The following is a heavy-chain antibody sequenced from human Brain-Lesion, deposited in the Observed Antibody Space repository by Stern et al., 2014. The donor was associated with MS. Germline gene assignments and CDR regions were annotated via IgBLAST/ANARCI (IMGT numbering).Heavy chain of an antibody. CDR3: ARTSVVTPSDDVFDI. J-gene: IGHJ3*02. CDR2: IYHSGST. CDR1: GGSIGSGGHS. D-gene: IGHD4-23*01. V-gene: IGHV4-30-2*01. Sequence: QMQLVQSGSGLVKPSQTLSLTCVVSGGSIGSGGHSWSWIRQPPGQGLEWVGYIYHSGSTFYNPSLESRVTISIDRSKNQFSLKLISVTAADAAVYYCARTSVVTPSDDVFDIWGQGTMVTVSS.